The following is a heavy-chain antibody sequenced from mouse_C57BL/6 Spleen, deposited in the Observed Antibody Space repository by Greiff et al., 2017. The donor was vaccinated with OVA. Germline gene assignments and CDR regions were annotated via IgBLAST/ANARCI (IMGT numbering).Heavy chain of an antibody. D-gene: IGHD2-5*01. CDR1: GFSFNTYA. V-gene: IGHV10-1*01. CDR3: VRHSNYGRDWYFDV. Sequence: EVQGVESGGGLVQPKGSLKLSCAASGFSFNTYAMNWVRQAPGKGLEWVARIRSKSNNYATYYADSVKDRFTISRDDSESMLYLQMNNLKTEDTAMYYCVRHSNYGRDWYFDVWGTGTTVTVSS. CDR2: IRSKSNNYAT. J-gene: IGHJ1*03.